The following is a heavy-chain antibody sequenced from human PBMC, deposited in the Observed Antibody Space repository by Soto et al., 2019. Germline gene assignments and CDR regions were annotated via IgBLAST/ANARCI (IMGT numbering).Heavy chain of an antibody. V-gene: IGHV4-39*01. J-gene: IGHJ6*02. CDR3: ASDYGGTTAYYYYGMDV. CDR2: IYYSGST. D-gene: IGHD4-17*01. CDR1: GGSISSSSYY. Sequence: SETLSLTCTVSGGSISSSSYYWGWIRQPPGKGLEWIGSIYYSGSTYYNPSLKSRITISVDTSKNQFSLKLSSVTAADTAVYYCASDYGGTTAYYYYGMDVWGQGTTVTVSS.